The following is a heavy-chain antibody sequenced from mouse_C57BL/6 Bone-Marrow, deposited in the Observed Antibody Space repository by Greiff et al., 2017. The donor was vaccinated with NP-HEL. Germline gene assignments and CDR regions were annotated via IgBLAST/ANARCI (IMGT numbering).Heavy chain of an antibody. V-gene: IGHV1-81*01. CDR2: IYPRSGNT. J-gene: IGHJ4*01. CDR1: GYTFTSYG. CDR3: LDSSGYYAMDY. D-gene: IGHD3-2*02. Sequence: ESGAELARPGASVKLSCKASGYTFTSYGISWVKQRTGQGLEWIGEIYPRSGNTYYNEKFKGKATLTADKSSSTAYMELRSLTSEDSAVYFCLDSSGYYAMDYWGQGTSVTVSS.